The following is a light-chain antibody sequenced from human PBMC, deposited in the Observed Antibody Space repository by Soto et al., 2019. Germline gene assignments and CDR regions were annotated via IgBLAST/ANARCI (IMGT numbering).Light chain of an antibody. CDR1: QSVTSSY. J-gene: IGKJ4*01. CDR2: GTS. CDR3: QQYDSSHLT. V-gene: IGKV3-20*01. Sequence: ENVLTQSPGTLSLSPGERATLSCRASQSVTSSYLAWYQQKPGQAPSLLIYGTSSRATGIPDRFSGSGSGTDFTLNISILEPEDYAVYYCQQYDSSHLTFGGGTKVEIK.